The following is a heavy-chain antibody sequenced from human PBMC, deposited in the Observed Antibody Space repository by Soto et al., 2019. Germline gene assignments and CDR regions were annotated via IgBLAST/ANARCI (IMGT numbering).Heavy chain of an antibody. CDR3: VVMGNVAVSNPRSFDY. CDR2: IVPIFETL. V-gene: IGHV1-69*18. J-gene: IGHJ4*02. CDR1: GATFSGYA. D-gene: IGHD6-19*01. Sequence: QVQLEQSGAEVKKPGSSVKVSCKASGATFSGYAINWVRQAPGQGLEWLGRIVPIFETLNYAERFQGRVAITADESTTTVYMELTNLTHEDTAVYYCVVMGNVAVSNPRSFDYWGQGTQVTVSS.